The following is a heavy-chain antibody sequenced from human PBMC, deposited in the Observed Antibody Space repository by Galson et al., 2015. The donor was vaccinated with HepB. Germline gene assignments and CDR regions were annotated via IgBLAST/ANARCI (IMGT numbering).Heavy chain of an antibody. CDR1: GYTFTSYG. CDR3: AREARDYYGSASSPLNNWFDP. J-gene: IGHJ5*02. CDR2: ISAYNGNT. D-gene: IGHD3-10*01. V-gene: IGHV1-18*01. Sequence: SVKVSCKASGYTFTSYGISWVRQAPGQGLEWMGWISAYNGNTNYAQKLQGRVTMTTDTSTSTAYMELRSLRSDDTAVYYCAREARDYYGSASSPLNNWFDPWGQGTLVTVSS.